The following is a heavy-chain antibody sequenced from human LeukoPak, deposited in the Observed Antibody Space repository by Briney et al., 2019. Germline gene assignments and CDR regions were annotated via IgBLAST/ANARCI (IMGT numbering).Heavy chain of an antibody. V-gene: IGHV3-21*01. CDR1: GFTFSSYG. CDR2: ISSGGHI. CDR3: TKDKGQSSGWLDY. D-gene: IGHD6-19*01. J-gene: IGHJ4*02. Sequence: GGSLRLSCAASGFTFSSYGLNWVRQAPGKGLEWVSTISSGGHIYYEDSVKGRFTISSDNPKNTLYLQMNSLRGEDTAVYYCTKDKGQSSGWLDYWGQGPLVPVPS.